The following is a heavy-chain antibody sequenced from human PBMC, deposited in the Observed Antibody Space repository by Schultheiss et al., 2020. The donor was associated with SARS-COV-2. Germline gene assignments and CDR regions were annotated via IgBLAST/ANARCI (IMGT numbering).Heavy chain of an antibody. V-gene: IGHV3-23*01. J-gene: IGHJ4*02. CDR2: ISGSGGST. Sequence: GESLKISCAASGFTFSSFAMHWVRQAPGKGLEWVSAISGSGGSTYYADSVKGRFTISRDNSKNTLYLQMNSLRAEDTAVYYCAKDEGYGDYLQYFDYWGQGTLVTVSS. CDR3: AKDEGYGDYLQYFDY. D-gene: IGHD4-17*01. CDR1: GFTFSSFA.